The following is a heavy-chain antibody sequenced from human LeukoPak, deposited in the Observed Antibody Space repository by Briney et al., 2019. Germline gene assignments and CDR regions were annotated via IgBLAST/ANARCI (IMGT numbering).Heavy chain of an antibody. D-gene: IGHD6-13*01. V-gene: IGHV1-18*01. CDR3: AREMEIAGTSDY. Sequence: ATVKVSCKASGYTFTSYGISWVRQAPGQGLEWMGWISAYNGNTNYAQKLQGRVTMTTDTSTSTAYMELRSLRSDDTAVYYCAREMEIAGTSDYWGQGTLVTVSS. J-gene: IGHJ4*02. CDR2: ISAYNGNT. CDR1: GYTFTSYG.